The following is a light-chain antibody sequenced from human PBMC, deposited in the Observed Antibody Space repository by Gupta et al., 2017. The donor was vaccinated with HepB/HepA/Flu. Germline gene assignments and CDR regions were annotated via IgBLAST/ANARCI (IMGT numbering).Light chain of an antibody. CDR1: QSISSY. V-gene: IGKV1-39*01. Sequence: DNQMTQSPSSLSASVGNRVTIPCRASQSISSYLNWYQQKPGKAPKLLIYAASSLQSGVPSRFSGSGSGTDFTLTIISLQPEDFATYYCQQSYSTPLTFGGGTKVEIK. J-gene: IGKJ4*01. CDR3: QQSYSTPLT. CDR2: AAS.